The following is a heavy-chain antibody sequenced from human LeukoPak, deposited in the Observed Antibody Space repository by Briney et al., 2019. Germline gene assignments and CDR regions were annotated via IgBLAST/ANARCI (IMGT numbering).Heavy chain of an antibody. CDR3: ARDGGSGSYPNWFDP. D-gene: IGHD3-10*01. Sequence: ASVKVSCKASGGTFSSYAISWVRQAPGQGLEWMGGIIPTFGTANYAQKFQGRVTITADESTSTAYMELSSLRSEDTAVYYCARDGGSGSYPNWFDPWGQGTLVTVSS. V-gene: IGHV1-69*13. CDR2: IIPTFGTA. CDR1: GGTFSSYA. J-gene: IGHJ5*02.